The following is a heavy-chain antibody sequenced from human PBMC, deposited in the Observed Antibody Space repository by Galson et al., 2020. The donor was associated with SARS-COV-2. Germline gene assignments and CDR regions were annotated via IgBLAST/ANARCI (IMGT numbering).Heavy chain of an antibody. Sequence: GESLKISCAASGFTFSSYAMXXXXXXXXXXLEWVAXXXXXXXNKYYADSVKGRFTISRDNSKNTLYLQMNSLRAEDTAVYYCASRIVGATMVFDYFDYWGQGTLVTVSS. V-gene: IGHV3-30-3*01. CDR2: XXXXXXNK. CDR1: GFTFSSYA. J-gene: IGHJ4*02. CDR3: ASRIVGATMVFDYFDY. D-gene: IGHD1-26*01.